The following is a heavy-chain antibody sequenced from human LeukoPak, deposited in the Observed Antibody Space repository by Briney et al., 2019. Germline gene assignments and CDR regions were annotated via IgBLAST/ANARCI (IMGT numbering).Heavy chain of an antibody. J-gene: IGHJ4*02. D-gene: IGHD4-17*01. V-gene: IGHV3-30*02. CDR3: ARYGHYPAVEY. CDR2: IRYDGSNK. CDR1: GFTFSSSD. Sequence: GGSLRLSCAASGFTFSSSDMHWVRQAPGKGLEWVAFIRYDGSNKDYADSVKGRFTISRGNAKNSLYLQMNSLRAEDTAVYYCARYGHYPAVEYWGQGTLVTVSS.